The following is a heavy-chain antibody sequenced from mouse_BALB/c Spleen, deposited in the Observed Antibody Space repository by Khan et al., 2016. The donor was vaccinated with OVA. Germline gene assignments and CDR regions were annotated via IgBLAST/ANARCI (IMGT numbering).Heavy chain of an antibody. CDR1: GYSFTGYF. CDR3: ARIYDSDFDY. Sequence: EVELVESGPELVKPGASVKISCKASGYSFTGYFMNWVIQSHGKSLEWIGRINPHIGETFYNQKFKGKATLTVDESSSTAHMELRSLASEDSAVYYRARIYDSDFDYWGQGTTLTVSA. CDR2: INPHIGET. J-gene: IGHJ2*01. D-gene: IGHD1-1*01. V-gene: IGHV1-20*02.